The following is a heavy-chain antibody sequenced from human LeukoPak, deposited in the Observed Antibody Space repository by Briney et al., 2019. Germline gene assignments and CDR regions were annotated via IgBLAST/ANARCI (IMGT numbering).Heavy chain of an antibody. CDR3: AKDVEG. CDR2: ISKDGRNR. CDR1: GFTFSDYG. J-gene: IGHJ4*02. Sequence: GGSLRLSCAASGFTFSDYGMHWVRQAPGKGLEWVAVISKDGRNRFYADALKGRFTISRDNSKNTLFLQMNSLRVEDTAVYYCAKDVEGWGQGTLVTVSS. V-gene: IGHV3-30*18.